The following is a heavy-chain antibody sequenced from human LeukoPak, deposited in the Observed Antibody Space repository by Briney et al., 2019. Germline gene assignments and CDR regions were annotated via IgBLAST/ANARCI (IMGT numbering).Heavy chain of an antibody. V-gene: IGHV3-66*01. Sequence: GGSLRLSCAVSGFTVTNDYMNWVRQAPGKGLEWVSIIYSGGSTYYADSVKGRFTISRDSSNNTLYLQMNSLRAEDTAVYYCARDVQRIAAAGYYFDYWGQGTLVTVSS. D-gene: IGHD6-13*01. CDR3: ARDVQRIAAAGYYFDY. J-gene: IGHJ4*02. CDR2: IYSGGST. CDR1: GFTVTNDY.